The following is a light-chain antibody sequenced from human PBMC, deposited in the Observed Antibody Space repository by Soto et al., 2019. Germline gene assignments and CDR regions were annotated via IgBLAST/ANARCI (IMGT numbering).Light chain of an antibody. Sequence: DIVMTQSPDSLTVSLVERATINCKSSQSVLYNSNNKNYLAWYQQKPGQPPKLLIYWASTRESGVRDRFSGSGYETDFTLTINSLPAEDVAVYFCQQYYSTPPTLGQGTKVEIK. J-gene: IGKJ1*01. CDR2: WAS. CDR3: QQYYSTPPT. V-gene: IGKV4-1*01. CDR1: QSVLYNSNNKNY.